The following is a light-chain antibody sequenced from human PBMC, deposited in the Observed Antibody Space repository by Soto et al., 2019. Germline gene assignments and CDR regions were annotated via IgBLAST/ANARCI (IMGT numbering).Light chain of an antibody. V-gene: IGKV1D-12*01. CDR2: TTS. CDR1: QGINNW. J-gene: IGKJ4*01. Sequence: DIQMTQSPSSVSASVGDRVTITCRASQGINNWLAWYQQKPGKAPKLLIYTTSSLQSGVPSRFSGSRSGTDFTLTISSLQPEDLATYSCQQDKIFTITFVGETKVEIK. CDR3: QQDKIFTIT.